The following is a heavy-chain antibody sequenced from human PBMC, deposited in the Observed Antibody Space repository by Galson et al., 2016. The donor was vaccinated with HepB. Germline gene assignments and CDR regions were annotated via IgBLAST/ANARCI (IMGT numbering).Heavy chain of an antibody. CDR2: ILRNGRV. Sequence: LRLSCAASGFTFSSYDMYWLRQSPGTGLEWIGEILRNGRVNYNPSLKSRVTMSADSSKNQLSLQLYSVTAADTALYFCARVVQSGVWGYFSDWGQGALVTVSS. J-gene: IGHJ4*02. CDR3: ARVVQSGVWGYFSD. V-gene: IGHV4-34*12. CDR1: GFTFSSYD. D-gene: IGHD3-16*01.